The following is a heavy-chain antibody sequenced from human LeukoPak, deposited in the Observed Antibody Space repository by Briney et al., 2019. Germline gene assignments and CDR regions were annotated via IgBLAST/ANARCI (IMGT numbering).Heavy chain of an antibody. Sequence: GASVKVSCKASGYTFTVYYIHWVRQAPGQGLEWMGWINPNSGGTNYAQKFQGRITMTRDTSISTAYMEVSRLRFDDTAVYYCARHRGIYDGWGQGTLVTVSS. V-gene: IGHV1-2*02. D-gene: IGHD2/OR15-2a*01. CDR1: GYTFTVYY. CDR3: ARHRGIYDG. CDR2: INPNSGGT. J-gene: IGHJ4*02.